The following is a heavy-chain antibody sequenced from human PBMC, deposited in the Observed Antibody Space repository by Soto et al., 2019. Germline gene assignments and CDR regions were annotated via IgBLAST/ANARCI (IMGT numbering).Heavy chain of an antibody. D-gene: IGHD2-2*01. CDR1: GFTFSSYA. CDR3: AKSTIVVVPAANDY. J-gene: IGHJ4*02. Sequence: GGSLRLSCAASGFTFSSYAMSWVRQAPGKGLEWVSAISGSGGSTYYADSVKGRFTISRDNSKDTLYLQMNSLRAEDTAVYYCAKSTIVVVPAANDYWGQGTLVIVSS. V-gene: IGHV3-23*01. CDR2: ISGSGGST.